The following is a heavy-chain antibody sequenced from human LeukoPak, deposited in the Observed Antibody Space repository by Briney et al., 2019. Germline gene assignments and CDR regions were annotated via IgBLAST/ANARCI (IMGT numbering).Heavy chain of an antibody. CDR1: GASIISYY. CDR3: ARGVGSGSGFDI. D-gene: IGHD6-19*01. J-gene: IGHJ3*02. Sequence: SETLSLTCSVSGASIISYYWSWIRQPAGTGLEWIGRIYTSGSTNYNPSLKSRVAMSVDTSKNQLSLKLSSVTGADTAVYYCARGVGSGSGFDIWGQGTIVTVSS. CDR2: IYTSGST. V-gene: IGHV4-4*07.